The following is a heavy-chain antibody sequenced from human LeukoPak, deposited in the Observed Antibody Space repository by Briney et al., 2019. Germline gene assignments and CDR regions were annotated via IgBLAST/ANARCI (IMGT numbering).Heavy chain of an antibody. Sequence: TSETLSLTCDVSGGSVTSTNWWTWVRQPPGKGLEWIGEVHLDGRTNYNPSLKSRLIMSVDLPENHISLKLTSVTAADTAVYYCARDGVPLTNLVARPFHPWGQGTLVIVSS. J-gene: IGHJ1*01. CDR2: VHLDGRT. CDR3: ARDGVPLTNLVARPFHP. V-gene: IGHV4-4*02. CDR1: GGSVTSTNW. D-gene: IGHD1-14*01.